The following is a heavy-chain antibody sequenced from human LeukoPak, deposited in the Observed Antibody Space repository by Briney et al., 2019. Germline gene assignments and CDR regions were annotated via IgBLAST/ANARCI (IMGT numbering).Heavy chain of an antibody. D-gene: IGHD6-19*01. Sequence: GGSLRLSCAASGFTSSSYGMHWGRQVPGKGLVWVSRIDTDGTGTSYADSVKGRFTVSRDNAKNTLYLQMISLRAEDTAVYYCTRLGGSSGVDYWGQGTLVTVSS. CDR3: TRLGGSSGVDY. CDR1: GFTSSSYG. CDR2: IDTDGTGT. V-gene: IGHV3-74*01. J-gene: IGHJ4*02.